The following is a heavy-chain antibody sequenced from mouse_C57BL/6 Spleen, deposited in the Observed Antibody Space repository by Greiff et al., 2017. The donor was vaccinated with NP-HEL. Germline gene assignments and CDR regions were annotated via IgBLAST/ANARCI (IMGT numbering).Heavy chain of an antibody. CDR2: ISYDGSN. CDR3: ARDQLGWYFDV. V-gene: IGHV3-6*01. D-gene: IGHD4-1*01. J-gene: IGHJ1*03. Sequence: EVQLQESGPGLVKPSQSLSLTCSVTGYSITSGYYWNWIRQFPGNKLEWMGYISYDGSNNYNPSLKNRISITRDTSKNQFFLKLNSVTTEDTATYYCARDQLGWYFDVWGTGTTVTVSS. CDR1: GYSITSGYY.